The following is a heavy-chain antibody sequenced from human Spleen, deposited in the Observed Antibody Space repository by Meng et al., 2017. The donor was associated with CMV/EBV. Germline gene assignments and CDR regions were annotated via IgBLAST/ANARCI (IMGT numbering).Heavy chain of an antibody. V-gene: IGHV1-8*02. D-gene: IGHD2-15*01. CDR3: ARGPIDSVSN. CDR2: MNPNSGNT. J-gene: IGHJ4*02. CDR1: GYTFTPYY. Sequence: ASVKVSCKTSGYTFTPYYIHWVRQAPGQGLEWMGWMNPNSGNTGYSQKFQGRVTMTRDTSISTAYMELSSLRSEDTAVYYCARGPIDSVSNWGQGTLVTVSS.